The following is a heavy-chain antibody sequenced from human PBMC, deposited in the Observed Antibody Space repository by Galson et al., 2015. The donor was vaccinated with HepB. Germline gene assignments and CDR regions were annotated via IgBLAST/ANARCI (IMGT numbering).Heavy chain of an antibody. Sequence: LRLSCAASGFTFSSYWMSWVRQAPGKGLEWVANIKQDGSEKYYVDSVKGRFTISRDNAKNSLYLQMNSLRAEDTAVYYCARDLRLWLLDNYSWFDPWGQGTLVTVSS. CDR1: GFTFSSYW. CDR3: ARDLRLWLLDNYSWFDP. V-gene: IGHV3-7*03. J-gene: IGHJ5*02. D-gene: IGHD3-10*01. CDR2: IKQDGSEK.